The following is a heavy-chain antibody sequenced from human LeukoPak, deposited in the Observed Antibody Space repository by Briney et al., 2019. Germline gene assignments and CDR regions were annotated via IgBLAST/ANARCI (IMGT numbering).Heavy chain of an antibody. CDR1: GFTFSRYW. CDR2: IKQDGSEK. D-gene: IGHD5-12*01. Sequence: PGGSLRLSCAASGFTFSRYWMTWVRQAPGEGLEWVANIKQDGSEKYYVDSVKGRFTISRDNAKNSLYLQMNSLRAEDTAVYYCARALGGYSDEWGQGTLVTVSS. CDR3: ARALGGYSDE. J-gene: IGHJ4*02. V-gene: IGHV3-7*01.